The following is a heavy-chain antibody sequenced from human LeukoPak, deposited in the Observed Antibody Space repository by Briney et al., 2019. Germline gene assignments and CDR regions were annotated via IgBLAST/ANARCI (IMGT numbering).Heavy chain of an antibody. CDR3: ASDWGDCSSTSCYKNWFDP. J-gene: IGHJ5*02. V-gene: IGHV3-21*01. Sequence: AGSLLLSWAASGFSFSSYCMNWVRQPPGKWLEWVASISCSSSYIYYADSVKGRFTISRDNAKNSLYLQMTSLRAEDTAVYYCASDWGDCSSTSCYKNWFDPWGQGTLVTVSS. CDR1: GFSFSSYC. D-gene: IGHD2-2*02. CDR2: ISCSSSYI.